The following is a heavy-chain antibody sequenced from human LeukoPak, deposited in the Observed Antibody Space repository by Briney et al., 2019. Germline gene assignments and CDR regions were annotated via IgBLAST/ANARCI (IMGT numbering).Heavy chain of an antibody. V-gene: IGHV3-48*04. J-gene: IGHJ3*02. Sequence: GGSLRLSCAASGFTFSNAWMSWVRQAPGKGLEWVSYISSSSSTIYYADSVKGRFTISRDNAKNSLYLQMNSLRAEDTAVYYCASNIAVASDAFDIWGQGTMVTVSS. CDR2: ISSSSSTI. D-gene: IGHD6-19*01. CDR3: ASNIAVASDAFDI. CDR1: GFTFSNAW.